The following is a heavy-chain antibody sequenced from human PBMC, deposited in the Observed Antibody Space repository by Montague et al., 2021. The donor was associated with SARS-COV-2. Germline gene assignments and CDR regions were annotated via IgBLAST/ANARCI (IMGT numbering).Heavy chain of an antibody. CDR1: GDSVSRNSAA. J-gene: IGHJ4*02. CDR2: TYYRSKWYN. Sequence: CAISGDSVSRNSAAWNWIRQSPSIDLEWLGRTYYRSKWYNDYAVSVKSRITINPDTSKNQISLQLNSVTPEDTAVYYCARTSASSDYWGQGTLVTVSS. V-gene: IGHV6-1*01. D-gene: IGHD1-26*01. CDR3: ARTSASSDY.